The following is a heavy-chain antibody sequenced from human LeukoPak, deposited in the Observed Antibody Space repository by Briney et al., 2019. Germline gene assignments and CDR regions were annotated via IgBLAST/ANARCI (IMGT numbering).Heavy chain of an antibody. CDR1: GFTFSSYW. V-gene: IGHV4-39*07. Sequence: TGGSLRLSCAASGFTFSSYWMSWIRQPPGKGLEWIGSIYYSGSTYYNPSLKSRVTISVDTSKNQFSLKLSSVTAADTAVYYCARGTVVTRPFDYWGQGTLVTVSS. CDR3: ARGTVVTRPFDY. CDR2: IYYSGST. J-gene: IGHJ4*02. D-gene: IGHD4-23*01.